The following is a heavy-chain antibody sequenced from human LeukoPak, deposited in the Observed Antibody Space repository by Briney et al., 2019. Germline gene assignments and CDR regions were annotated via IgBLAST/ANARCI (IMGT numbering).Heavy chain of an antibody. D-gene: IGHD5-24*01. V-gene: IGHV4-30-2*01. Sequence: SETLSLTCAVSGGSISSGGYSWSWIRQPPGKGLEWIGYIYHSGSTYYNPSLKSRVTISVDRSKNQFSLKLSSVTAADTAVYYCARVAGGRDGYNQFDYWGQGTLVTVSS. CDR1: GGSISSGGYS. CDR2: IYHSGST. J-gene: IGHJ4*02. CDR3: ARVAGGRDGYNQFDY.